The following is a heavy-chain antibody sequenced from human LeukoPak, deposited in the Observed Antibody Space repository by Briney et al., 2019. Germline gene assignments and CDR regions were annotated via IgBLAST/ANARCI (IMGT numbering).Heavy chain of an antibody. CDR3: ARRRGSDDELVGYY. J-gene: IGHJ4*02. CDR1: GGSISSSGYC. D-gene: IGHD3-16*01. V-gene: IGHV4-39*01. Sequence: SETLSLTCTVSGGSISSSGYCWGWIRQPPGKGLEWIGSIDYSGNTNYNPSLKSRVTIAVDMSKNQFSLKLSSVTAADTAVYYCARRRGSDDELVGYYWGQGTLVTVSS. CDR2: IDYSGNT.